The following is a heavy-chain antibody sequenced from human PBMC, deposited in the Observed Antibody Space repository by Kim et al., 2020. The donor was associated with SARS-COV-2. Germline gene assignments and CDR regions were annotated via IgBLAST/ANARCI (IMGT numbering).Heavy chain of an antibody. V-gene: IGHV1-8*01. CDR2: MNPNSGNT. CDR3: ARGSGFDSSGYNRALDY. CDR1: GYTFTSYD. J-gene: IGHJ4*02. Sequence: ASVKVSCKASGYTFTSYDINWVRQATGQGLEWMGWMNPNSGNTGYAQKFQGRVTMTRNTSISTAYMELSSLRSEDTAVYYCARGSGFDSSGYNRALDYWGQGTLVTVSS. D-gene: IGHD3-22*01.